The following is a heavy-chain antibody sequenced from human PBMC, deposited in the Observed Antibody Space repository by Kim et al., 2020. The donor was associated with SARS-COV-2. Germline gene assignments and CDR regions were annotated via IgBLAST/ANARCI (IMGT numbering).Heavy chain of an antibody. D-gene: IGHD6-13*01. V-gene: IGHV3-11*01. J-gene: IGHJ6*02. Sequence: GGSLRLSCAASGFTFSDYYMSWIRQAPGKGLEWVSYISSSGSTIYYADSVKGRFTISRDNAKNSLYLQMNSLRAEDTAVYYCARSTVGIAAAGTEYYGMDVWGQGTTVTVSS. CDR1: GFTFSDYY. CDR3: ARSTVGIAAAGTEYYGMDV. CDR2: ISSSGSTI.